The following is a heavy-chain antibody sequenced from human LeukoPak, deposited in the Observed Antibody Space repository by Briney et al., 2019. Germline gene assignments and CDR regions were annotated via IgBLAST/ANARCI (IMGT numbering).Heavy chain of an antibody. V-gene: IGHV1-2*02. CDR1: GYTFTGYY. Sequence: GASVKVSCKGSGYTFTGYYIHWLRQAPGQGLEWLGWINPNTGGTNYAQKFQGRVTMTRDTSISTSYMELSRLKSDDTAVYYCARISQAFDIWGQGTMVTFSS. CDR3: ARISQAFDI. J-gene: IGHJ3*02. CDR2: INPNTGGT.